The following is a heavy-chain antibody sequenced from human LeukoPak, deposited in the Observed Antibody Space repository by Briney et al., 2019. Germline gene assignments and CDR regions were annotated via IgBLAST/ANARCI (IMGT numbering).Heavy chain of an antibody. CDR1: GYSFTSYA. Sequence: ASVKVSCKASGYSFTSYAMNWERQAPGQGLEWMGWINTNTGNPTYAQGFTGRCVFSLDTSVSTAYLQISSLKAEDTAVYSCARVAEYSSGWYDPFDYWGQGTLVTVSS. V-gene: IGHV7-4-1*02. D-gene: IGHD6-19*01. CDR2: INTNTGNP. CDR3: ARVAEYSSGWYDPFDY. J-gene: IGHJ4*02.